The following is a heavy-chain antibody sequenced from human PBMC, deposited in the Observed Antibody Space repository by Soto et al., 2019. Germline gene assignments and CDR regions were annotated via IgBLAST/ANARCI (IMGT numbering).Heavy chain of an antibody. V-gene: IGHV1-18*01. CDR1: GYTFSNSG. J-gene: IGHJ6*02. D-gene: IGHD3-22*01. CDR2: INSDNGNT. Sequence: ASVKVSCKASGYTFSNSGISWVRQAPGQGLEWLGWINSDNGNTNYAQHLQGRVTLTTDTSTSTAYMDLRSLRSDDTAVYYCARVARYYDSSGYYVKSDYYGMDVWGQGTTVTVSS. CDR3: ARVARYYDSSGYYVKSDYYGMDV.